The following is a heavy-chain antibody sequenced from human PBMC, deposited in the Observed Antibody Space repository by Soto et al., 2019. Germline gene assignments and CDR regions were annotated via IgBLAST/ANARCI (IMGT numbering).Heavy chain of an antibody. CDR3: ATFSGYDSQADFDI. CDR2: MNPNSGNT. V-gene: IGHV1-8*01. CDR1: GYTFTSYD. Sequence: ASVKVSCKASGYTFTSYDINWVRQATGQGLEWMGWMNPNSGNTGYAQKFQGRVTMTRNTSISTAYMELSSLRSEDTAVYYCATFSGYDSQADFDIWGQGTMVTVSS. D-gene: IGHD5-12*01. J-gene: IGHJ3*02.